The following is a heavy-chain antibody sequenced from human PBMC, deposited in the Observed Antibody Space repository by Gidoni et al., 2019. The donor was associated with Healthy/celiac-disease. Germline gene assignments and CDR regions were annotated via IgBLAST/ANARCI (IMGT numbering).Heavy chain of an antibody. CDR2: SRGSGGST. J-gene: IGHJ4*02. Sequence: VLLLESGGGWVQCGGSVRPSFAASGFTFSSYAMSWVRPAAGKGLEWVSASRGSGGSTYYADSMKGEFTISRDNSKNTLYLQKNSLRAEDTAVYYGANWEAYRNYFDYWGQGTLVTVSS. CDR1: GFTFSSYA. V-gene: IGHV3-23*01. CDR3: ANWEAYRNYFDY. D-gene: IGHD1-26*01.